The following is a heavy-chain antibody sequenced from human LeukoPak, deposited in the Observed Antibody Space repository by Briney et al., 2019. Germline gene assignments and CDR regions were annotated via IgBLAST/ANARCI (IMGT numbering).Heavy chain of an antibody. CDR2: MNPNSGNT. CDR1: GYTFTSYG. V-gene: IGHV1-8*02. D-gene: IGHD3-22*01. Sequence: ASVKVSCKASGYTFTSYGINWVRQATGQGLEWMGWMNPNSGNTGYAQKFQGRVTMTRNTSISTAYMELSSLRSEDTAVYYCAREVGDSSGYNSFDYWGQGTLVTVSS. J-gene: IGHJ4*02. CDR3: AREVGDSSGYNSFDY.